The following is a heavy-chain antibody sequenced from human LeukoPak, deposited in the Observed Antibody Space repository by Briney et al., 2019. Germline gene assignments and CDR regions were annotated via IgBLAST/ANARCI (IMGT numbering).Heavy chain of an antibody. Sequence: SETLSLTCTVSGGSINSYWSWIRQPAGKGLEWIGRISGSGTITYNPALQSRLSIPIDTSKNQFSLKLMSVTAADTAVYYCARANYYDSSGYYPDAFDIWGQGTMVTVSS. V-gene: IGHV4-4*07. CDR3: ARANYYDSSGYYPDAFDI. CDR1: GGSINSY. CDR2: ISGSGTI. D-gene: IGHD3-22*01. J-gene: IGHJ3*02.